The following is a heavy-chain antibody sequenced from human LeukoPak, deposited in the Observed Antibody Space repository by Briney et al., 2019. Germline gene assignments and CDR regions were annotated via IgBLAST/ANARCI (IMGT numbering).Heavy chain of an antibody. J-gene: IGHJ4*02. D-gene: IGHD5-18*01. CDR2: INPNSGGT. CDR3: ARDWGYSYVLDY. V-gene: IGHV1-2*02. Sequence: ASVKVSCKASGYTFTGYYMHWVRQAPGQGLEWMGWINPNSGGTNYAQKFQGRVTMTRGTSISTAYMELSRLRSDDTAVYYCARDWGYSYVLDYWGQGTLVTVSS. CDR1: GYTFTGYY.